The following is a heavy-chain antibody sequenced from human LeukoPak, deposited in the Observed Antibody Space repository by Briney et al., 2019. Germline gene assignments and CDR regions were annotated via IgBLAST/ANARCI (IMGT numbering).Heavy chain of an antibody. CDR3: ARADRITGTDFDY. V-gene: IGHV4-61*02. J-gene: IGHJ4*02. CDR2: IYTSGST. CDR1: GGSTSSGSYY. D-gene: IGHD1-20*01. Sequence: SETLSLTCTVSGGSTSSGSYYWSWIRQPAGKELEWIGRIYTSGSTNYNPSLKSRVTISVDTSKNQFSLKLSSVTAADTAVYYCARADRITGTDFDYWGQGTLVTVSS.